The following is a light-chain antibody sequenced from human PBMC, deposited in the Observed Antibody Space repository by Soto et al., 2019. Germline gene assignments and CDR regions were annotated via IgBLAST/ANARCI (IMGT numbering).Light chain of an antibody. CDR3: QQSHGIPYT. CDR1: QTISTY. Sequence: DIQMTQSPSSLSAAVGDRVTITCRASQTISTYLNWYQQKPGKAPKLLIYDASSLQSGAPSRFTRSGSETDFTLTISSLQPEDFAPYFCQQSHGIPYTFGQRTKLEIK. J-gene: IGKJ2*01. CDR2: DAS. V-gene: IGKV1-39*01.